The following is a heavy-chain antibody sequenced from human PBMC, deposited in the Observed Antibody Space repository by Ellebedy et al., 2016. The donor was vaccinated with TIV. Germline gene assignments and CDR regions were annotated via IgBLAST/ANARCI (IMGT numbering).Heavy chain of an antibody. J-gene: IGHJ4*02. CDR3: ARDTAMNY. Sequence: GESLKISCVASGFTFSNYNMNWVRQAPGKGLEWVSSIGASGTDKYYADSVTGRFTISRDNAKNSLYLQMDSLRAEDTAVFYCARDTAMNYWGLGTLVTVSS. D-gene: IGHD5-18*01. V-gene: IGHV3-21*01. CDR1: GFTFSNYN. CDR2: IGASGTDK.